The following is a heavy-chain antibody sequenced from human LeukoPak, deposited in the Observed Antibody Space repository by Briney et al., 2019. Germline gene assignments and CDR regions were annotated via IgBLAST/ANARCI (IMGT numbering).Heavy chain of an antibody. CDR3: ARGAGSASTRVDY. V-gene: IGHV4-59*01. CDR1: GGSISSYY. D-gene: IGHD3-10*01. CDR2: IYYSGST. J-gene: IGHJ4*02. Sequence: SETLSLTCTVSGGSISSYYWSWVRQSPGKGLEWIGYIYYSGSTNYNPSLKSRVTISVDTSKNQFSLKLSSVTAADTAVYYCARGAGSASTRVDYWGQGILVTVSS.